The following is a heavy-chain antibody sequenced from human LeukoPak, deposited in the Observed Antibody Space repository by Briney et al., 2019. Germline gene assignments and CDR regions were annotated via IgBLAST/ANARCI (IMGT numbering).Heavy chain of an antibody. Sequence: GGSLRLSCAASGFTFSSYDMHWVRQIPGKGLMWVARIGSDGSGTTYADPVKGRFTISRDNSKNTLYLQMNSLRDEDAAVYHCTRVQAGRSGLMDVWGRGTTVTVFS. D-gene: IGHD2-8*02. J-gene: IGHJ6*02. CDR2: IGSDGSGT. CDR1: GFTFSSYD. V-gene: IGHV3-74*03. CDR3: TRVQAGRSGLMDV.